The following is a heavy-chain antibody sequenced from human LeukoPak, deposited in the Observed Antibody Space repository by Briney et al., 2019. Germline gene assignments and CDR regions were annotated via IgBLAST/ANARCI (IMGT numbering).Heavy chain of an antibody. J-gene: IGHJ4*02. Sequence: GGSLRLSCAASGFTFSSYAMSWVRQAPGRGLEWVSAISGSGGSTYYADSVKGRFTISRDNSKNTLYLQMNSLRAEDTAVYYCAKSPRPSTMIVGVYYFDYWGQGTLVTVSS. CDR1: GFTFSSYA. D-gene: IGHD3-22*01. V-gene: IGHV3-23*01. CDR3: AKSPRPSTMIVGVYYFDY. CDR2: ISGSGGST.